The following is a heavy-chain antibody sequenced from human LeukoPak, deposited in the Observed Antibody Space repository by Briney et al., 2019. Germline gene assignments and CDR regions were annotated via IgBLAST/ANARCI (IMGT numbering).Heavy chain of an antibody. Sequence: GGSLRLSCAASGSTFSDYAMYWVRQAPGKGLEWVSSIEASGGATYYADSVKGRFTISRDNSKNTFYLQMNSLRAEDTAVYYCAKGSGSGWYGWFAPWGQGTLVTVSS. J-gene: IGHJ5*02. CDR2: IEASGGAT. CDR1: GSTFSDYA. CDR3: AKGSGSGWYGWFAP. D-gene: IGHD6-19*01. V-gene: IGHV3-23*01.